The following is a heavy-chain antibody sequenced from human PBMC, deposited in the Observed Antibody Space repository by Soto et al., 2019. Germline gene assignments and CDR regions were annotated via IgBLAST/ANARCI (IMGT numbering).Heavy chain of an antibody. J-gene: IGHJ6*03. Sequence: QVQLQESGPGLVKPSQTLSLTCTVSGGSISSGGYYWSWIRQHPGKGLEWIGHIYYSGSTYYNPSLKSRVTISVDTSKNQFSLKLSSVTAADTAVYYCARDRPRYYDFWSGYSSYYYYYMDVWGKGTTVTVSS. D-gene: IGHD3-3*01. V-gene: IGHV4-31*03. CDR3: ARDRPRYYDFWSGYSSYYYYYMDV. CDR2: IYYSGST. CDR1: GGSISSGGYY.